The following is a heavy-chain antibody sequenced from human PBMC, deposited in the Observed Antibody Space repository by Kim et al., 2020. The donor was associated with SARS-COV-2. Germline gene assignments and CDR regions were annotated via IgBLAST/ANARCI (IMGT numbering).Heavy chain of an antibody. CDR2: IYYSGTT. Sequence: SETLSLTCTVSGDSISGSSYYWGWIRQPPGKGLEWIGNIYYSGTTNYNPSLKSRVTISIDTSKNQFSLKLSSVTAADTAVYYCAKGLNWGPGTLVTASS. J-gene: IGHJ4*02. CDR3: AKGLN. V-gene: IGHV4-39*01. CDR1: GDSISGSSYY.